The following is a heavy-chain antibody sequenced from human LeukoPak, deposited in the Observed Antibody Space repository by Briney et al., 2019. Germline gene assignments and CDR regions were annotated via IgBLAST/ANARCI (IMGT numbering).Heavy chain of an antibody. CDR1: GFTFSSYG. J-gene: IGHJ4*02. D-gene: IGHD6-13*01. CDR3: AKVKSASGLDY. V-gene: IGHV3-23*01. Sequence: PGGSLRLSCAASGFTFSSYGMTWVRQAPGKGLEWVSGVNGGGTTTYYADSVKGRFTISRDNSKNTLYLELSSLRAEDTAVYYCAKVKSASGLDYWGQGTLVTVSS. CDR2: VNGGGTTT.